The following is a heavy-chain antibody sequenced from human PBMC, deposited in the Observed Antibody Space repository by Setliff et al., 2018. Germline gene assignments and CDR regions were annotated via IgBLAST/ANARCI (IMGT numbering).Heavy chain of an antibody. D-gene: IGHD2-2*01. CDR1: GGTFSSYA. J-gene: IGHJ4*02. Sequence: SVKVSCKASGGTFSSYAISWVRQAPGQGLEWMGGIIPIRGIANYAQKFQGRVTMTRDTSTSTVYMELSSLRSEDTAVYYCARGQKLISHCSSNSCYLGYWGQGTLVTVSS. CDR2: IIPIRGIA. V-gene: IGHV1-69*10. CDR3: ARGQKLISHCSSNSCYLGY.